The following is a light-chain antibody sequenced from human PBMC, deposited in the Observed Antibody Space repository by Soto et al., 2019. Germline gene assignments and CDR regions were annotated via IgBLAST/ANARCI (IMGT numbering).Light chain of an antibody. CDR2: AAS. CDR3: QHSYSTPPWT. J-gene: IGKJ1*01. V-gene: IGKV1-39*01. CDR1: QSISSD. Sequence: DIQMTQSPSSLSASVGDRVTITCRASQSISSDLKWYQQKPGKAPKLLIYAASSLQSGVTSRFSGSGSGTDFTLTISSLQPEDFATYYCQHSYSTPPWTFGQGTKVEIK.